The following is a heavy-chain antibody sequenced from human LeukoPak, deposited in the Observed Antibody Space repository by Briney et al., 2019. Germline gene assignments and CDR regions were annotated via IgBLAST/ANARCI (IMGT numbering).Heavy chain of an antibody. J-gene: IGHJ6*03. D-gene: IGHD3-10*01. CDR2: IYYSGST. V-gene: IGHV4-39*07. Sequence: PSETLSLTCSVSGDSISTSSYYWGWIRQPPGKGLEWIGTIYYSGSTYYNPSLTSRVTISVDTSKNQFSLKLSSVTAADTAVYYCAREGLEKYYYGSGSYYKVSYYYMDVWGKGTTVTVSS. CDR3: AREGLEKYYYGSGSYYKVSYYYMDV. CDR1: GDSISTSSYY.